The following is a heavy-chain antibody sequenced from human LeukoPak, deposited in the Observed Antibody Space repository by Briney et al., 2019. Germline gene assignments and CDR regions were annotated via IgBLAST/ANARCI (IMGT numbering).Heavy chain of an antibody. Sequence: ASVTVSCKASGYTFTVYYMHWVRQAPGQGLEWMGWINPNSGGTNYAQKFQGRVTMTRDTSISTAYMELSRLRSDDTAVYYCANSGYDYNWFDPWGQGTLVTVSS. D-gene: IGHD5-12*01. CDR1: GYTFTVYY. J-gene: IGHJ5*02. CDR3: ANSGYDYNWFDP. V-gene: IGHV1-2*02. CDR2: INPNSGGT.